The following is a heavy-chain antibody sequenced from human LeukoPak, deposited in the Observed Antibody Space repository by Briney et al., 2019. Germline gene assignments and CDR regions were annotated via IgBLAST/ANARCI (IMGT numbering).Heavy chain of an antibody. J-gene: IGHJ4*02. V-gene: IGHV1-69*02. Sequence: SVKVSCKASGGTFSSYTFSWVRQAPGQGVEWMGRIIPILGITNYTQKFQGRVTITADKSTTTAYMELNSLRSEDTAVYYCARVADNSGYTFDSWGQGTLVTVSS. CDR1: GGTFSSYT. CDR3: ARVADNSGYTFDS. CDR2: IIPILGIT. D-gene: IGHD3-22*01.